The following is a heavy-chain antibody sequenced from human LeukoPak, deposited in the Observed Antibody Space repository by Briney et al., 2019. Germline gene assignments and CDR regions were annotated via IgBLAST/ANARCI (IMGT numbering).Heavy chain of an antibody. CDR1: GFTFDDYA. CDR3: AKSPGAAVPAANPYYYYYGMDV. J-gene: IGHJ6*02. V-gene: IGHV3-23*01. CDR2: ISGSGGST. Sequence: GGSLRLSCAASGFTFDDYAMHWVRQAPGKGLEWVSAISGSGGSTYYADSVKGRFTISRDNSKNTLYLQMNSLRAEDTAVYYCAKSPGAAVPAANPYYYYYGMDVWGQGTTVTVSS. D-gene: IGHD2-2*01.